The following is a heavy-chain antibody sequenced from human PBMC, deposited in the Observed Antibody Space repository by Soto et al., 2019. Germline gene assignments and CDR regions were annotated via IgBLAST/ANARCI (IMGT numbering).Heavy chain of an antibody. CDR1: GYTFTNSP. CDR3: ARDVSGYDPNYYYYYGMDV. Sequence: ASVKVSCKASGYTFTNSPMHWVRQAPGQGLERIGWINADNGNTEYAQKLQGRVTMTTDTSTSTAYMELRSLRSDDTAVYYCARDVSGYDPNYYYYYGMDVWGQGTTVTVSS. D-gene: IGHD5-12*01. CDR2: INADNGNT. V-gene: IGHV1-3*01. J-gene: IGHJ6*02.